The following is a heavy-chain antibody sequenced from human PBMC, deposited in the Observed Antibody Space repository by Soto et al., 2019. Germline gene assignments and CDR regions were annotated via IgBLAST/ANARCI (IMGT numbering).Heavy chain of an antibody. V-gene: IGHV3-7*01. CDR1: GFIFSDYW. J-gene: IGHJ3*02. D-gene: IGHD3-3*01. CDR3: VRGHSWTFDM. CDR2: IKQDGSEK. Sequence: GSLRLSCAASGFIFSDYWMSWVRQAPGKGLEWVANIKQDGSEKYYVDSVKGRFTFSRDNAKNSVYLQMNSLRVEDTAIYYCVRGHSWTFDMWGQGTMVTVSS.